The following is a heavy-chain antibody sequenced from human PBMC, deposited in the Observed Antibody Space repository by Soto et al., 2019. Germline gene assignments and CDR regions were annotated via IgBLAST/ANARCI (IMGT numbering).Heavy chain of an antibody. Sequence: QVQLVQSGAEVQKPGASVKVSCKASGYTFTDYYMHWVRQAPGQGLEWMGWINPNSGDTNSAQKFQGRVTMTRDTSISTVYMELSGLRSDDTAVYYCARGVYYYGMDVWGQGTSVTVSS. V-gene: IGHV1-2*02. CDR2: INPNSGDT. J-gene: IGHJ6*02. CDR1: GYTFTDYY. CDR3: ARGVYYYGMDV.